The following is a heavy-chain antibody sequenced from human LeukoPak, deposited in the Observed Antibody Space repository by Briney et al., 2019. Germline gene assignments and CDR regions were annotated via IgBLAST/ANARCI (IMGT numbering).Heavy chain of an antibody. J-gene: IGHJ6*02. CDR2: IWFDKNQ. CDR3: ARDRHCVNGVCHSPPGMDV. D-gene: IGHD2-8*01. Sequence: GGSLRLSCAASGFIFTNYGMHWVRQAPGKGLEWVADIWFDKNQHFADSVKGRFAISRDNSKNTVYLQISSLRAEDTAVYYCARDRHCVNGVCHSPPGMDVWGQGTTVTVSS. V-gene: IGHV3-33*01. CDR1: GFIFTNYG.